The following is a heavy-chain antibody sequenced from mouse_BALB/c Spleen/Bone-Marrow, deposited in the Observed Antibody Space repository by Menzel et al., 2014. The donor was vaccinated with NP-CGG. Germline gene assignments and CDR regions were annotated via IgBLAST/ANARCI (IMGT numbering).Heavy chain of an antibody. J-gene: IGHJ2*01. CDR3: ARENPYGNYFDY. CDR1: GFTFSSYG. D-gene: IGHD2-1*01. V-gene: IGHV5-6-3*01. CDR2: INSDGGVT. Sequence: EVQVVESGGGLVQPGGSLKLSCAASGFTFSSYGMSWVRQTPDKRLELVATINSDGGVTYYPDSVKGRFTISRDNAKNTLYLQMSSLKSEDTAMYYCARENPYGNYFDYWGQGTTLTVSS.